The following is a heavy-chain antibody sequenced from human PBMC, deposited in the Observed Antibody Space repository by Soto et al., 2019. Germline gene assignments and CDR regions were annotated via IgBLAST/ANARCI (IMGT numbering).Heavy chain of an antibody. V-gene: IGHV4-4*07. CDR2: IYSDGST. Sequence: SETLSLTCTVSGGSIIGYYWSCIRQPAGKGLEWIGRIYSDGSTNYNPSLKSRVTMSVDTSKNQFSLKLTSMTAADTAMYYCARMRAAGTFDYWGQGTLGTSPQ. J-gene: IGHJ4*02. D-gene: IGHD6-13*01. CDR1: GGSIIGYY. CDR3: ARMRAAGTFDY.